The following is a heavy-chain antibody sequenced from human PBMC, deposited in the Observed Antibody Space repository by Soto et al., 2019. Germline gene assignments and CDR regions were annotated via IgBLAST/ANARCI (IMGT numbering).Heavy chain of an antibody. D-gene: IGHD3-22*01. CDR3: VRDWGYYDSGHYISY. V-gene: IGHV3-48*03. J-gene: IGHJ4*02. CDR2: ITSSGSTI. Sequence: ESGGGLVQPGGSLRLSCAASGFTFSSYEMNWVRQAPGKGLEWVSYITSSGSTIYYADSVKGRFTISRDNAKNSMYLQMNSLRAEDTAVYYCVRDWGYYDSGHYISYWGQGTLVTVSS. CDR1: GFTFSSYE.